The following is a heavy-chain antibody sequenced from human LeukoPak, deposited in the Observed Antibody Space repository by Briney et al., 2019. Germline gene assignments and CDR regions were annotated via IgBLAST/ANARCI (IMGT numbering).Heavy chain of an antibody. CDR1: GYTFTSYG. CDR3: VLHDILTGDYAYFDY. V-gene: IGHV1-18*01. J-gene: IGHJ4*02. Sequence: ASVKVSCKASGYTFTSYGISWVRQAPGQGLEWMGWISAYNGNTNYAQKLQGRVTMTTDTSTSTAYMELRSLRSDDTAVYYCVLHDILTGDYAYFDYWGQGTLVTVSS. CDR2: ISAYNGNT. D-gene: IGHD3-9*01.